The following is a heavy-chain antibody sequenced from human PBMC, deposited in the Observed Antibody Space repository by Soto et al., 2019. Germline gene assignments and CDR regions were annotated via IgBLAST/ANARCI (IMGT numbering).Heavy chain of an antibody. J-gene: IGHJ6*03. V-gene: IGHV4-59*01. CDR3: ARVEYYFYYFDV. CDR1: GGSISSYY. CDR2: IYYSGST. Sequence: SETLSLTCTVSGGSISSYYWSWIRQPPGKGLEWVGYIYYSGSTNYNPSLKSRVTISVDKSKKQFSLKLSSGPAADAAVYYCARVEYYFYYFDVWGKGTTVTVSS.